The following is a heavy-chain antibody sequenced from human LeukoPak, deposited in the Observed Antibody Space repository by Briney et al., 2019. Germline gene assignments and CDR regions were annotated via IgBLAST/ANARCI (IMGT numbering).Heavy chain of an antibody. CDR2: ISGSGGST. V-gene: IGHV3-23*01. CDR1: GSTFSSYA. J-gene: IGHJ6*03. CDR3: AKCGSGSYYYYYMDV. Sequence: PGGSLRLSCAASGSTFSSYAMSWVRQAPGKGLEWVSAISGSGGSTYYADSVKGRFTISRDNSKNTLYLQMNSLRAEDTAVYYCAKCGSGSYYYYYMDVWGKGTTVTVSS. D-gene: IGHD1-26*01.